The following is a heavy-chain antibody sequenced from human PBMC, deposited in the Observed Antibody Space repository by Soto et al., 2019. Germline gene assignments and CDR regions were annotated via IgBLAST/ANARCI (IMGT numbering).Heavy chain of an antibody. CDR3: VREKYSYVLDY. CDR1: GYTFSDSC. J-gene: IGHJ4*02. V-gene: IGHV1-2*02. D-gene: IGHD5-18*01. CDR2: ICPNTGGT. Sequence: QVQLVHSGAEVKKPGASVKVSCKASGYTFSDSCMHWVRQAPGQGLEWMGWICPNTGGTKYAQKFQGRVTMTRDTSISTGYLELSGLRYDDTAVYYCVREKYSYVLDYWGQGALVTVSS.